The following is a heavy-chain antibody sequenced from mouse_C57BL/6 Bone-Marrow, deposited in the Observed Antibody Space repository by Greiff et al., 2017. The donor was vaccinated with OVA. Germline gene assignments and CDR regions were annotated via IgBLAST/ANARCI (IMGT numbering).Heavy chain of an antibody. CDR3: ARHADGYHWYFDV. J-gene: IGHJ1*03. V-gene: IGHV1-62-2*01. Sequence: VQLQQSGAELVKPGASVKLSCKASGYTFTEYTIHWVKQRSGRGLEWIGWFYPGSGSLKYNEKFKDKATLTADKSSSKVYMELSRLTSDDSAVYFCARHADGYHWYFDVWGTGTTVTVSS. D-gene: IGHD2-2*01. CDR1: GYTFTEYT. CDR2: FYPGSGSL.